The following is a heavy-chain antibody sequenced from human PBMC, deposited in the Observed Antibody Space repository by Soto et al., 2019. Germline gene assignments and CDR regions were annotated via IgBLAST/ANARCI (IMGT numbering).Heavy chain of an antibody. CDR3: AKDNGGYSGYEVEGPSFDY. V-gene: IGHV3-30*18. D-gene: IGHD5-12*01. CDR1: GFTFSSYG. CDR2: ISYDGSNK. J-gene: IGHJ4*02. Sequence: PGGSLRLSCAASGFTFSSYGMHWVRQAPGKGLEWVAVISYDGSNKYYADSVKGRFTISRDNSKNTLYLQMNSLRAEDTAVYYCAKDNGGYSGYEVEGPSFDYWGQGTLVTVSS.